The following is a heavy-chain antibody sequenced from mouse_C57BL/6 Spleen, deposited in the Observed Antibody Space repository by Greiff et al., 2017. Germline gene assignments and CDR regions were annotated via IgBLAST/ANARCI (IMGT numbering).Heavy chain of an antibody. J-gene: IGHJ1*03. CDR3: ARDYWYFDV. V-gene: IGHV1-64*01. CDR2: IHPNSGST. Sequence: VQLQQPGAELVKPGASVKLSCKASGYTFTSYWMHWVKQRPGQGLEWMGMIHPNSGSTNYNEKFKSKATLTVDKSSSTSYMQLSSLTSADSAVYYCARDYWYFDVWGTGTTVTVSS. CDR1: GYTFTSYW.